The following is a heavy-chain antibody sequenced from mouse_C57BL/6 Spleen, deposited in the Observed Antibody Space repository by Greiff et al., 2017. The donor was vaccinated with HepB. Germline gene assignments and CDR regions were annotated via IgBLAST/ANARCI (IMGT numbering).Heavy chain of an antibody. J-gene: IGHJ4*01. Sequence: VQLQQPGAELVKPGASVKMSCKASGYTFTSYWITWVKQRPGQGLEWIGDIYPGSGSTNYNEKFKSKATLTVDTSSSTAYMQLSSLTSEDSAVYYCARRGYDYGYYAMDYWGQGTSVTVSS. D-gene: IGHD2-4*01. CDR1: GYTFTSYW. V-gene: IGHV1-55*01. CDR3: ARRGYDYGYYAMDY. CDR2: IYPGSGST.